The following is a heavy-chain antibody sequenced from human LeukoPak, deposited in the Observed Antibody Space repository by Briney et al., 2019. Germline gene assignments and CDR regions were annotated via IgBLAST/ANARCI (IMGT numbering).Heavy chain of an antibody. CDR3: AREGQGWPLWFDP. J-gene: IGHJ5*02. D-gene: IGHD2-15*01. CDR2: IYSGGST. V-gene: IGHV3-66*02. CDR1: GFTVSSNY. Sequence: PGGSLRLSCAASGFTVSSNYMSWVRQAPGKGLEWVSVIYSGGSTYYADSVKGRFTISRDNSKNTLYLQMNSLRAEDTAVYYCAREGQGWPLWFDPWGQGTLVTVSS.